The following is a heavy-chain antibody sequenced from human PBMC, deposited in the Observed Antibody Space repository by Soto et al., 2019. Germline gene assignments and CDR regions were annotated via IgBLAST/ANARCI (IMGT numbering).Heavy chain of an antibody. CDR3: ARGIDYGGNRHLDY. CDR2: IYYSGST. CDR1: GGSISSGDYY. J-gene: IGHJ4*02. Sequence: SETLSLTCTISGGSISSGDYYWSWIRQPPGKGLEWIGYIYYSGSTYYNPSLKSRVTISVDTSKNQFSLKLSSVTAADTAVYYCARGIDYGGNRHLDYWGQGTLVTVSS. V-gene: IGHV4-30-4*01. D-gene: IGHD4-17*01.